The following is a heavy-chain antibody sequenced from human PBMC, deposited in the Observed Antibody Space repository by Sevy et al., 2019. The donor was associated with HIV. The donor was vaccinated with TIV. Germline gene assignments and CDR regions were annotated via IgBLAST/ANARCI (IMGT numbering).Heavy chain of an antibody. V-gene: IGHV4-39*01. J-gene: IGHJ1*01. D-gene: IGHD6-13*01. CDR2: IYYSGST. CDR3: AMLPGIAARLPLSLYFQH. CDR1: GGSISSSSYY. Sequence: SETLSLTCTVSGGSISSSSYYWGWIRQPPGKGLEWIGSIYYSGSTYYNPSLKSRVTISVDTSKNQFSLKLSSVTAADTAVYYCAMLPGIAARLPLSLYFQHWGQGTLVTVSS.